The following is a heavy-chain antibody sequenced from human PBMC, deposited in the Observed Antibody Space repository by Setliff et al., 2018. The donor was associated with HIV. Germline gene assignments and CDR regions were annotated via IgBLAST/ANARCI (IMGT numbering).Heavy chain of an antibody. CDR2: ISNDATQT. V-gene: IGHV3-30*04. D-gene: IGHD3-3*01. CDR3: ARARTIDYWSDSLAF. J-gene: IGHJ4*02. Sequence: LRLSCSASGFQFTPYVFHWVRQAPGKGLEWVAVISNDATQTYYADSVRGRFTISRDSSKNALYLKFYRPRPGDTAVYYCARARTIDYWSDSLAFWGQGTLVTVSS. CDR1: GFQFTPYV.